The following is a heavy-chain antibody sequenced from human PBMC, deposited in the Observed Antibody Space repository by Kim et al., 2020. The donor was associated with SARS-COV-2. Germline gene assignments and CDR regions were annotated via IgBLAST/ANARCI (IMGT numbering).Heavy chain of an antibody. CDR2: MNPNSGNT. V-gene: IGHV1-8*01. D-gene: IGHD2-2*01. J-gene: IGHJ5*02. Sequence: ASVKVSCKASGYTFTSYDINWVRQATGQGLEWMGWMNPNSGNTGYAQKFQGRVTMTRNTSISTAYMERSSLRSEDTAVYYCAREKCSSTSCYDYDPWGQGTLVNVSS. CDR3: AREKCSSTSCYDYDP. CDR1: GYTFTSYD.